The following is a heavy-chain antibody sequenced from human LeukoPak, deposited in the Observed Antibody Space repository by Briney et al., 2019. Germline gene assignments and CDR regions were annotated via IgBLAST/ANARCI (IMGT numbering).Heavy chain of an antibody. J-gene: IGHJ6*02. CDR1: GGSISSGGYY. V-gene: IGHV4-31*03. CDR2: IYYSGST. Sequence: SQTLSLTCTVSGGSISSGGYYRSWIRQHPGKGLEWIGYIYYSGSTYYNPSLKSRVTTSVDTSKNQFSLKLSSVTAADTAVYYCARDIRVYCGGDCYPTNYYYYGMDVWGQGTTVTVSS. D-gene: IGHD2-21*02. CDR3: ARDIRVYCGGDCYPTNYYYYGMDV.